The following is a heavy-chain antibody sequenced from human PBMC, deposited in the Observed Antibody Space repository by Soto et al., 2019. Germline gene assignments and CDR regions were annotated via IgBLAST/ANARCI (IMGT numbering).Heavy chain of an antibody. CDR2: ISHDGTNE. D-gene: IGHD3-3*01. V-gene: IGHV3-30*18. CDR3: AKGYQTYYGFWSFWFDP. Sequence: VQLVESGGGVVQPGRSLRLSCAASGFAFSTYGMHWVRQAPGKGLEWVAVISHDGTNEYFADSVRGRFTISRDNSKKTLYLQMNSLRAEDTAVYYCAKGYQTYYGFWSFWFDPWGQGTLVTVSS. J-gene: IGHJ5*02. CDR1: GFAFSTYG.